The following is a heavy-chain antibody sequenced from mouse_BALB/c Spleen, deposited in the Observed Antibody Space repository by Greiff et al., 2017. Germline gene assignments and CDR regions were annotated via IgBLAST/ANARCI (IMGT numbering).Heavy chain of an antibody. CDR2: IYPGDGDT. V-gene: IGHV1-87*01. CDR3: AKGIYYGYDEAMDY. Sequence: QVQLQQSGAGLARPGASVKLSCTASGYTFTSYWMQWVQQRPGQGLEWIGAIYPGDGDTRYTKKFKGKATLTADKSSSTAYMQLSSLASEDSAVYYCAKGIYYGYDEAMDYWGQGTSVTVSS. CDR1: GYTFTSYW. J-gene: IGHJ4*01. D-gene: IGHD2-2*01.